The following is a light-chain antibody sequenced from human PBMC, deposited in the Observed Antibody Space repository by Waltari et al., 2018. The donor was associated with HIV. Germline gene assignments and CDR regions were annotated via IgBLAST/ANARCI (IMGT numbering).Light chain of an antibody. J-gene: IGKJ5*01. Sequence: EVVLTQSPSTLSLSQGERATLSCRASQNIGNYLAWYQQKPGQAPRLLIYDASTRASGIPARVSGSGSGTDFTLTISSREPEDVAVYYCQQRSNWPPVTFGQGTRLEI. CDR2: DAS. V-gene: IGKV3-11*01. CDR1: QNIGNY. CDR3: QQRSNWPPVT.